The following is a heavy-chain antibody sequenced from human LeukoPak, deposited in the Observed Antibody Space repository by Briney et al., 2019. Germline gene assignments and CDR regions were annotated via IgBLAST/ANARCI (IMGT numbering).Heavy chain of an antibody. CDR2: ISSSSSYI. V-gene: IGHV3-21*01. CDR3: ARVQKSRKSVASAVDC. CDR1: GFTFSDYS. D-gene: IGHD5-12*01. J-gene: IGHJ4*02. Sequence: GGSLLLSCAASGFTFSDYSMNWVRPAPGKGLEWVSSISSSSSYICYADSVRGRFIISRDNAKNSLYLQMNSLRAEDTAVYYCARVQKSRKSVASAVDCWGQGTVVIVSS.